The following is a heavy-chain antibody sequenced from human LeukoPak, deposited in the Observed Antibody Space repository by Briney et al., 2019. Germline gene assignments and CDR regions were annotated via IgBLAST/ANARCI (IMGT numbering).Heavy chain of an antibody. D-gene: IGHD2-21*02. J-gene: IGHJ6*03. V-gene: IGHV3-23*01. Sequence: GGSLRLSCAASGFTFSSYAMSWVRQAPGKGLEWVAAISGSGGSTYYADSVKGRFTISRDNSKNTLYLQMNSLRAEDTAVYYCAKRLSYYYYYMDVWGKGTTVTVSS. CDR1: GFTFSSYA. CDR3: AKRLSYYYYYMDV. CDR2: ISGSGGST.